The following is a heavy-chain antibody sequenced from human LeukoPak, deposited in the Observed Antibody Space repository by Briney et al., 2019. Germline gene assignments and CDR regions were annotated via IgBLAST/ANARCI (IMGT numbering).Heavy chain of an antibody. CDR2: IYSGGST. D-gene: IGHD4-17*01. CDR3: ERASRYGDFGY. CDR1: GFTVSSNY. V-gene: IGHV3-53*01. Sequence: GGSLRLSCAASGFTVSSNYMSWVRQAPGKGLEWVSVIYSGGSTYYADSVKGRFTISRDNSKNTLYLQMNSLRAEDKALYYCERASRYGDFGYWGQRNLFTVSS. J-gene: IGHJ4*02.